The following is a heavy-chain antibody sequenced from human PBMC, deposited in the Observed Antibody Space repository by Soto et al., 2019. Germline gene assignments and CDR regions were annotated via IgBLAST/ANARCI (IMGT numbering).Heavy chain of an antibody. CDR1: GGSFSGFY. CDR2: INHSGST. J-gene: IGHJ5*02. Sequence: SETLSLSCAVYGGSFSGFYWSWIRKPPGKGLEWIGEINHSGSTNYNPSLKSRVTISVDTSKNQFSLKLSSVTAADTAVYYCARFLITMVRGGPYNCFDPWGHGT. CDR3: ARFLITMVRGGPYNCFDP. V-gene: IGHV4-34*01. D-gene: IGHD3-10*01.